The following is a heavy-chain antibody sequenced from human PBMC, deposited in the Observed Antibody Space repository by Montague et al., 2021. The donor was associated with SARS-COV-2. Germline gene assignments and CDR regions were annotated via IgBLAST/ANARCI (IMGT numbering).Heavy chain of an antibody. V-gene: IGHV4-4*02. J-gene: IGHJ4*02. D-gene: IGHD3-22*01. CDR1: GDSISTDNW. Sequence: SETLSLTCVVSGDSISTDNWWTWVRLPPGKGLEWVGEIYHTGSTNYNPSLKSRVTISVDTSKNQFSLKLSSVTAADTAVYYCARIWYSSGYQGIYYFDYWGQGTLVTVSS. CDR2: IYHTGST. CDR3: ARIWYSSGYQGIYYFDY.